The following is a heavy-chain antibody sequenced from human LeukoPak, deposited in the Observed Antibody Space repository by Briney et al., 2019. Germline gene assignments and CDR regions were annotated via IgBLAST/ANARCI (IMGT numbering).Heavy chain of an antibody. D-gene: IGHD5-18*01. CDR2: ISSSGSTI. CDR3: ARDSGYSYGAGDYYYYYGMDV. CDR1: GFTFSSYE. Sequence: PGGSLRLSCAASGFTFSSYEMNWVRQAPGKGLEWVSYISSSGSTIYYADSVKGRFTISRDNAKNSRYLQMNSLRAEDTAVYYCARDSGYSYGAGDYYYYYGMDVWGQGTTVTVSS. V-gene: IGHV3-48*03. J-gene: IGHJ6*02.